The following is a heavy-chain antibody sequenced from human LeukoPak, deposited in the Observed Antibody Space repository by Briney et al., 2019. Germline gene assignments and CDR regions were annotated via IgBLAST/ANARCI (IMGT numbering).Heavy chain of an antibody. V-gene: IGHV3-11*04. D-gene: IGHD1-14*01. Sequence: GGSLRLSCAASGFTFSDNYMIWIRQAPGKGLEWVSYIDTSGSAMYYAVTVKGRFTISRDNARNSLYLQMNSLRAEDTAVYYCARARKGYYFDYWGQGTLVTVSS. CDR2: IDTSGSAM. J-gene: IGHJ4*02. CDR3: ARARKGYYFDY. CDR1: GFTFSDNY.